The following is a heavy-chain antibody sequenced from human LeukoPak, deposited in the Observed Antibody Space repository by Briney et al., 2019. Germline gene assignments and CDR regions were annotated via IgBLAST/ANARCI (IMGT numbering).Heavy chain of an antibody. D-gene: IGHD3-22*01. CDR3: AKDLANSGYSDY. CDR2: IWYDGSNK. CDR1: GFTFSSYG. V-gene: IGHV3-33*06. J-gene: IGHJ4*02. Sequence: GGSLRLSCAASGFTFSSYGMHWVRQAPGKGLEWVAVIWYDGSNKYYADSVKGRFTISRDNSKNTLYLQMNSLRAEDTAVYYCAKDLANSGYSDYWGQGTLVTVSS.